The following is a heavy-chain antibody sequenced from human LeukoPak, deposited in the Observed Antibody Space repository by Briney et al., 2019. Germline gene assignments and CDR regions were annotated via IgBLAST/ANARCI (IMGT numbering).Heavy chain of an antibody. V-gene: IGHV3-74*01. CDR3: ASHSTFVGGDPERIDY. D-gene: IGHD3-16*01. CDR1: EFTFNNYW. Sequence: GGALRLSCAASEFTFNNYWMHWVRQAPGKGLVGVSRINSDGSHTDYADAVKGRFTISIDNAKNTLYLQMNSLRAEDTAVYYCASHSTFVGGDPERIDYWGQGTLVPVSS. CDR2: INSDGSHT. J-gene: IGHJ4*02.